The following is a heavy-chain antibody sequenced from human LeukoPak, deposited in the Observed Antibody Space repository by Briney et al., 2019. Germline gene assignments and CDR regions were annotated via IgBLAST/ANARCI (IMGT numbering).Heavy chain of an antibody. CDR2: INNDGSST. J-gene: IGHJ5*02. V-gene: IGHV3-74*01. Sequence: GSLRLSCAASGFTFSNYWMHWVRQAPGKGLVWVSCINNDGSSTDYADSVKGRFTISRDNAKNTLYLQMNSLRAEDTAVYYCARPDLMRELRFDPWGQGTLVTVSS. CDR1: GFTFSNYW. D-gene: IGHD1-7*01. CDR3: ARPDLMRELRFDP.